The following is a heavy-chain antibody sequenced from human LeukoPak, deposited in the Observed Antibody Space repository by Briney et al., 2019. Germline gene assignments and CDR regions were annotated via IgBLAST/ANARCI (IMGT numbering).Heavy chain of an antibody. CDR3: ARRAYCGGDCYWGGFDY. D-gene: IGHD2-21*02. CDR2: IYPGDSDT. V-gene: IGHV5-51*01. Sequence: GESLQISCKGSGYSFSTYWIAWVRQLPGKGLEWMGIIYPGDSDTRYSPSFQGLVTFSADKSISTAYLQWSSLKASDTAMYYCARRAYCGGDCYWGGFDYWGQGTLVTVSS. J-gene: IGHJ4*02. CDR1: GYSFSTYW.